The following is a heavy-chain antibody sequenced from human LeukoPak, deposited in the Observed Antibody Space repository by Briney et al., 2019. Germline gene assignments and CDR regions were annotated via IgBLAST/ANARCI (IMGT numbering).Heavy chain of an antibody. CDR3: ARGNIVAVPAASVFDP. D-gene: IGHD2-2*01. J-gene: IGHJ5*02. CDR1: GYTFTDYY. V-gene: IGHV1-2*02. CDR2: INPNSGDT. Sequence: ASVKVSCKASGYTFTDYYMHWVRQAPRQGLEWMGWINPNSGDTNYAQKFQGRVTMTWDTSISAAYMELSRLRSDDTAVYYCARGNIVAVPAASVFDPWGQGTLVTVSS.